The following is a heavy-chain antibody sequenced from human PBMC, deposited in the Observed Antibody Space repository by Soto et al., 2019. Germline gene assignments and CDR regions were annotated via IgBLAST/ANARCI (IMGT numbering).Heavy chain of an antibody. CDR1: GGSISSGGYY. CDR3: VRDHRYAPGAFDI. J-gene: IGHJ3*02. Sequence: QVQLQESGPGLVKPSQTLSLTCTVSGGSISSGGYYWSWIRQHPGKGLEWIGYIYYSGSTYYNPSLKSRVTISVETSKNQFSLKLSSVTAADTAVYYCVRDHRYAPGAFDIWGQGTMVTVSS. CDR2: IYYSGST. V-gene: IGHV4-31*03. D-gene: IGHD3-9*01.